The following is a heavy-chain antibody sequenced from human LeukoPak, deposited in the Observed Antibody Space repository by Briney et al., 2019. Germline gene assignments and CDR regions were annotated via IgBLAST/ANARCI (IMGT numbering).Heavy chain of an antibody. D-gene: IGHD3-3*01. V-gene: IGHV4-39*01. Sequence: ASETLSLTCTVSGGSISSSSYYWGWIRQPPGKGLEWIGSIYYSGSTYYNPSLKSRVTISVDTSKNQFSLKLSSVTAADTAVYYCARHRNHDFWSGYLSLPYFDYWGQGTLVTVSS. CDR1: GGSISSSSYY. CDR3: ARHRNHDFWSGYLSLPYFDY. J-gene: IGHJ4*02. CDR2: IYYSGST.